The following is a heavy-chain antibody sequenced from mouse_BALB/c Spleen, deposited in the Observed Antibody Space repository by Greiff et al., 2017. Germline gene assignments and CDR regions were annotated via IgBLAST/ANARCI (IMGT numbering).Heavy chain of an antibody. CDR1: GYTFTSYV. V-gene: IGHV1-14*01. Sequence: EVKLVESGPELVKPGASVKMSCKASGYTFTSYVMHWVKQKPGQGLEWIGYINPYNDGTKYNEKFKGKATLTSDKSSSTAYMELSSLTSEDSAVYYCARLLITTVVATDAMDYWGQGTSVTVSS. CDR3: ARLLITTVVATDAMDY. D-gene: IGHD1-1*01. CDR2: INPYNDGT. J-gene: IGHJ4*01.